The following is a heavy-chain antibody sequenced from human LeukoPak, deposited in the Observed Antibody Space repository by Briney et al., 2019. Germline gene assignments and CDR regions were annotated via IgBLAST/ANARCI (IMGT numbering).Heavy chain of an antibody. Sequence: PGGSLRLSCAASGLTVTNNSWNWVRQPPGKGPEWISLIYSNGDTRYADSVKGRFTFSRDNSKNTLYLQMNSLRAEDTAVYYCTYGDYPLTYWGQGTLVSVSS. D-gene: IGHD4-17*01. V-gene: IGHV3-66*01. CDR2: IYSNGDT. CDR1: GLTVTNNS. CDR3: TYGDYPLTY. J-gene: IGHJ4*02.